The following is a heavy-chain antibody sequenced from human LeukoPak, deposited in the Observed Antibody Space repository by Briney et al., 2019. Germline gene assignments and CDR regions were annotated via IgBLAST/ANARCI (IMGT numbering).Heavy chain of an antibody. CDR2: INHSGST. CDR1: GGSISSSSYY. J-gene: IGHJ5*02. V-gene: IGHV4-39*07. CDR3: ARGGGRITIFGVVTQKKKNWFDP. Sequence: SETLSLTCTVSGGSISSSSYYWGWIRQPPGKGLEWIGEINHSGSTNYNPSLKSRVTISVDTSNNQFSLKLSSVTAADTAVYYCARGGGRITIFGVVTQKKKNWFDPWGQGTLVTVSS. D-gene: IGHD3-3*01.